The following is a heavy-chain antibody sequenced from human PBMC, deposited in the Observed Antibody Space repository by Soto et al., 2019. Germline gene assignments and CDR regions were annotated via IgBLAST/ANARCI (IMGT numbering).Heavy chain of an antibody. D-gene: IGHD2-15*01. CDR3: ARIKRYCSGGSCSHFDY. CDR2: IFSNDEK. Sequence: QVTLKESGPVLVKPTETLTLTCTVSGFSLSNARMGVSWIRQPPGKALQWLAHIFSNDEKSYSTSLKSRLTISKDTSTSHVVLTMTNMDPVDTATYYCARIKRYCSGGSCSHFDYWGQGTLVTVSP. V-gene: IGHV2-26*01. J-gene: IGHJ4*02. CDR1: GFSLSNARMG.